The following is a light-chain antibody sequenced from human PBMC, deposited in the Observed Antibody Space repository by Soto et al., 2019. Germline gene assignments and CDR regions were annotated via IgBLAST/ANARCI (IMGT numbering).Light chain of an antibody. Sequence: IVWPQSPATLSLSPGERPTLPCPASQSVSSYLAWYQQKPGQAPRLLIYDASNRATGIPARFSGSGSGTDFTLTSSSLQPEDFAVYYCQQRSNWPPTFGQGTKVDIK. CDR2: DAS. J-gene: IGKJ1*01. CDR1: QSVSSY. CDR3: QQRSNWPPT. V-gene: IGKV3-11*01.